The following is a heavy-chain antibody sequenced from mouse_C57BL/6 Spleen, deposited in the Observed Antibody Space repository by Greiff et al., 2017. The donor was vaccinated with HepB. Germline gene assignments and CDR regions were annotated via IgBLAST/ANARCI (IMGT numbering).Heavy chain of an antibody. D-gene: IGHD2-4*01. CDR2: IDPSDSYT. CDR3: ARDYDAY. V-gene: IGHV1-69*01. J-gene: IGHJ3*01. Sequence: VKLQQPGAELVMPGASVKLSCKASGYTFTSYWMHWVKQRPGQGLEWIGEIDPSDSYTNYNQKFKGKSTLTVDKSSSTAYMQLSSLTSEDSAVYYCARDYDAYWGQGTLVTVSA. CDR1: GYTFTSYW.